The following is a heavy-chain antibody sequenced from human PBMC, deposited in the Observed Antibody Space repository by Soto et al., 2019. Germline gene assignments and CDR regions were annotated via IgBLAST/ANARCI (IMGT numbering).Heavy chain of an antibody. V-gene: IGHV1-8*01. Sequence: ASVKVSCKASGYTFSSHDINWVRQAPGQGLEWMGWMNPNSGNTGYAQKFQGRLTMTSSTSISTAYMELSSLRSEDTAVYYCARSRLGYFDYWGQGSLVNVS. D-gene: IGHD3-9*01. J-gene: IGHJ4*02. CDR1: GYTFSSHD. CDR3: ARSRLGYFDY. CDR2: MNPNSGNT.